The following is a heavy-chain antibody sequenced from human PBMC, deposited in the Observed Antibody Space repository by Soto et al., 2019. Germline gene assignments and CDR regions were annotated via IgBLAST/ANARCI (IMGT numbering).Heavy chain of an antibody. CDR3: ARDMGVGIVDY. D-gene: IGHD3-16*01. CDR1: GYTFTSYG. V-gene: IGHV1-18*03. Sequence: QVQLVQSGAEVKKPGASVKVSCKASGYTFTSYGITWVRQAPGQGLGWMGWISTYNGNTKYAQKPPGRATMTTDRATSKGNMELKSLGYGDMAMDYCARDMGVGIVDYWGQGTLVTVSS. CDR2: ISTYNGNT. J-gene: IGHJ4*02.